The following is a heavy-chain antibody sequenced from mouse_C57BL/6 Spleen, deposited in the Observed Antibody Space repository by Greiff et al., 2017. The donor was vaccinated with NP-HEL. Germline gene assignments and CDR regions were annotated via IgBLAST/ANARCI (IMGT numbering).Heavy chain of an antibody. J-gene: IGHJ3*01. CDR2: IYPGDGDT. V-gene: IGHV1-82*01. Sequence: VQLQQSGPELVKPGASVKISCKASGYAFSSSWMNWVKQRPGKGLEWIGRIYPGDGDTNYNGKFKGKATLTADKSSSTAYMQLSSLTSEDSAVYFWARTAQAPFAYWGQGTLVTVSA. CDR1: GYAFSSSW. D-gene: IGHD3-2*02. CDR3: ARTAQAPFAY.